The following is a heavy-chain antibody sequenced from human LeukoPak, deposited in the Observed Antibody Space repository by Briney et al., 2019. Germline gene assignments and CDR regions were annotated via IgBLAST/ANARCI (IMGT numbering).Heavy chain of an antibody. CDR3: ARRVCSGDSCSGFDP. J-gene: IGHJ5*02. CDR2: IYYSGST. Sequence: SETLSLTCTVSGGSISSSSYYWGWIRQPPGKGLEWIGSIYYSGSTYYNPSLKSRVTIPVDTSKNQFSLKLSSVTAADTAIYYCARRVCSGDSCSGFDPWGQGTLVTVSS. V-gene: IGHV4-39*01. D-gene: IGHD2-15*01. CDR1: GGSISSSSYY.